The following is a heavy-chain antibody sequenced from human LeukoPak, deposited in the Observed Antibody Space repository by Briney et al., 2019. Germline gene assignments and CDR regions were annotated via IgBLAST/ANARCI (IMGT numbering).Heavy chain of an antibody. J-gene: IGHJ4*02. D-gene: IGHD2-8*01. CDR1: GYTFTSYG. CDR2: ISAYNGNT. V-gene: IGHV1-18*01. Sequence: ASVKVSCKASGYTFTSYGISGVRQAPGQGLEWMGWISAYNGNTNYAQKLQGRVTMTTDTSTSTGYMELRSLRSDDTAVYYCARDDGMVYVKFVDFWGQGTPVTVSS. CDR3: ARDDGMVYVKFVDF.